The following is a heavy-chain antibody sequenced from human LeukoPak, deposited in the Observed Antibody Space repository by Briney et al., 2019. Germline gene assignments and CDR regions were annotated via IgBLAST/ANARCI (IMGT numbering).Heavy chain of an antibody. CDR2: GYYSGIT. CDR3: ARGRYDFWSGYHDILDY. CDR1: GDSIRSSSYY. D-gene: IGHD3-3*01. J-gene: IGHJ4*02. Sequence: AETLSLTCTVSGDSIRSSSYYWGWIRQPPGKGLEWIGSGYYSGITYYNPSLKSRVTISVDPSRNQFSLRLSSVTAADTAVYYCARGRYDFWSGYHDILDYWGQGTLVTVSS. V-gene: IGHV4-39*02.